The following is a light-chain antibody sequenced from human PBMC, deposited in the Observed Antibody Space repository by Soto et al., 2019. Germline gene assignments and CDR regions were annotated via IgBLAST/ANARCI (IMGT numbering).Light chain of an antibody. Sequence: QSALTQPHSESGSPGQSVTISCTGTSRDVGAYDYVSWYQQHPGKAPKLMIYEINTRPSGVPDRFSGSKSGNTASLTVSGLQAEDEADYYCSACAGSNNFPYVFGTGTKLTVL. J-gene: IGLJ1*01. CDR2: EIN. V-gene: IGLV2-8*01. CDR1: SRDVGAYDY. CDR3: SACAGSNNFPYV.